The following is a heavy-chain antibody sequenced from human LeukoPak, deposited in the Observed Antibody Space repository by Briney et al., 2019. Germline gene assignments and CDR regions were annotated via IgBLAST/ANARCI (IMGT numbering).Heavy chain of an antibody. CDR1: GFTFSSYG. D-gene: IGHD3-22*01. V-gene: IGHV3-15*01. CDR3: TTQLYYYDSSGYNY. CDR2: IKSKTDGGTT. Sequence: GGSLRLSCAASGFTFSSYGMSWVRQAPGKGLEWVGRIKSKTDGGTTDYAAPVKGRFTISRDDSKNTLYLQMNSLKTEDTAVYYCTTQLYYYDSSGYNYWGQGTLVTVSS. J-gene: IGHJ4*02.